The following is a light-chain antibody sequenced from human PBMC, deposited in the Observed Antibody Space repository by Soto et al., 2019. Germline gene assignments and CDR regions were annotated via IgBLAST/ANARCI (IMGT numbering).Light chain of an antibody. J-gene: IGKJ4*01. CDR3: QQRVNWLT. CDR2: DAS. CDR1: QSVRSW. Sequence: EIVLTQSPATLSLSPGEKATLSCRASQSVRSWLAWYQQKPGQAPRLLIYDASNRATGIPARFSGSGSGTDFTLTISSLEPEDFAVYYCQQRVNWLTFGGGTKVEIK. V-gene: IGKV3-11*01.